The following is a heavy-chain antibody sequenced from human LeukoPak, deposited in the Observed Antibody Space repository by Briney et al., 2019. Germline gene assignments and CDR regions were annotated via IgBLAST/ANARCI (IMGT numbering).Heavy chain of an antibody. CDR3: ARGNGMTSGWYAGRIDYYYGMDV. Sequence: GGSLRLSCAASGFTFSRKTMNWVRQAPGKGLEWVSYISSDGGTIYYADSVRGRFTISRDNAKNSLCLQMNSLSDEDTAVYYCARGNGMTSGWYAGRIDYYYGMDVWGQGTTVTVSS. J-gene: IGHJ6*02. CDR2: ISSDGGTI. V-gene: IGHV3-48*02. CDR1: GFTFSRKT. D-gene: IGHD6-19*01.